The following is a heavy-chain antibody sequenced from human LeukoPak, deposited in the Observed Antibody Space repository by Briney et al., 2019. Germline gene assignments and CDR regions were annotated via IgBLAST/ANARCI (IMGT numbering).Heavy chain of an antibody. D-gene: IGHD4/OR15-4a*01. J-gene: IGHJ5*02. CDR1: GGSINSYY. V-gene: IGHV4-59*12. CDR3: ARDRGLSEDWFDP. CDR2: IYYSGST. Sequence: KPSETLSLTCTVSGGSINSYYWSWIRQPPGKGLEWIGYIYYSGSTNYNPSLKSRVTISVDTSKNQFSLKLSSVTAADTAVYCCARDRGLSEDWFDPWGQGTLVTVSS.